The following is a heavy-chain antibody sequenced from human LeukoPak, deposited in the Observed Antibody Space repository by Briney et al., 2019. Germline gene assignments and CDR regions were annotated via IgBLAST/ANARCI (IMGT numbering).Heavy chain of an antibody. V-gene: IGHV3-48*01. CDR2: ISGSSGTI. J-gene: IGHJ4*02. CDR1: GFTFSSYS. D-gene: IGHD5-24*01. Sequence: GGSLRLSCVASGFTFSSYSMNWVRQAPGKGLEWVSYISGSSGTIYYADSVKGRFTISRDNAKNSLYLQMNSLRAEDTAVYSCARIGLGRDAYNSFDFWGQGTLVTVSS. CDR3: ARIGLGRDAYNSFDF.